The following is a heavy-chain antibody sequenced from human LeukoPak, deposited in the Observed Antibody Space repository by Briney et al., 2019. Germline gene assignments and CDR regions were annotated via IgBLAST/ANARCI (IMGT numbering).Heavy chain of an antibody. Sequence: SETLSLTCTVSGGSISSYYWSWIRQPPGKGLEWIGYIYYSGSTNYNPSLKSRVTISVDTSKNQFSLKLSSVTAADTAVYYCARHKEYYYYYMDVWGKGTTVTVSS. CDR1: GGSISSYY. V-gene: IGHV4-59*08. J-gene: IGHJ6*03. CDR3: ARHKEYYYYYMDV. CDR2: IYYSGST.